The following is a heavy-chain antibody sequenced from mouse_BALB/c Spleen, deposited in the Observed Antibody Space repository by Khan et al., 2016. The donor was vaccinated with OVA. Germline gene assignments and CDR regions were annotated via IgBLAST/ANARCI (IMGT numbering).Heavy chain of an antibody. CDR1: GYSFTSYW. J-gene: IGHJ3*01. CDR3: AIGGYGTIPY. D-gene: IGHD2-10*02. CDR2: INPSDGRT. Sequence: VQLQESGAELVKPGASVKLSCKASGYSFTSYWMHWVKQRPGQGLEWIGYINPSDGRTNYNENFKSKATLTADKSSSTAYMQLSSQTSEDSAVYDCAIGGYGTIPYWGQGTLVTVST. V-gene: IGHV1S81*02.